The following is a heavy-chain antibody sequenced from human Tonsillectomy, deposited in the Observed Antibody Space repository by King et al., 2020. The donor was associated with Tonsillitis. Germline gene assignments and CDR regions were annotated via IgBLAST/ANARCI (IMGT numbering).Heavy chain of an antibody. Sequence: QLQESGSGLVKPSQILSLTCAVSGGSISSGDYSWTWIRQPPGKGLQWIGYIYHSGSTSYNPSLKSRVTISLDRSKNQFSLKLNSVTAADTAVYYCASMEYYDSTGFDYWGQGTLVTVSS. CDR3: ASMEYYDSTGFDY. V-gene: IGHV4-30-2*01. CDR2: IYHSGST. D-gene: IGHD3-22*01. J-gene: IGHJ4*02. CDR1: GGSISSGDYS.